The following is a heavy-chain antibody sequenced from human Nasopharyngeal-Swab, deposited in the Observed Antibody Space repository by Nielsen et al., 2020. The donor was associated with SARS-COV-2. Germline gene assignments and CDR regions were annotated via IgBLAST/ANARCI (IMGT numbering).Heavy chain of an antibody. V-gene: IGHV4-61*01. CDR1: GGSISSSSYY. D-gene: IGHD5-24*01. CDR3: ARGAWGRDGYNLFDY. CDR2: IYYSGST. Sequence: ESLKISCTVSGGSISSSSYYWSWIRQPPGKGLEWIGYIYYSGSTNYNPSLKSRVTISVDTSKNQFSLKLSSVTAADTAVYYCARGAWGRDGYNLFDYWGQGTLVTVSS. J-gene: IGHJ4*02.